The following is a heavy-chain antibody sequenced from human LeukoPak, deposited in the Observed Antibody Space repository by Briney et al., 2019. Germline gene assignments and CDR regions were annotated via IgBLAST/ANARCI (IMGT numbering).Heavy chain of an antibody. CDR2: MDPDGTEK. J-gene: IGHJ3*02. V-gene: IGHV3-7*05. Sequence: GGSLRLSCAASGFTFSTYWMSWVRQAPGKGLEWVANMDPDGTEKNYVDSVKGRFTISRDNAKNSLYVQMNSLRAEDTAVYYCARDRGYSTFDIWGQGTMVTVSS. CDR3: ARDRGYSTFDI. D-gene: IGHD5-18*01. CDR1: GFTFSTYW.